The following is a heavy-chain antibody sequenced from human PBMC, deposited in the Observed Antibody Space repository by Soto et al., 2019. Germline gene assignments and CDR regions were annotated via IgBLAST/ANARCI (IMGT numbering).Heavy chain of an antibody. J-gene: IGHJ3*01. Sequence: QRLSCAASGFDVGRKFMGWVRRAPGKGLECVAIIYVVDNTESADSVKRRFSISRDYSRNTLYLQMNSLRAEETATYYCAARRDMVVYIFPVRGAFNXWGQGTIVTVS. CDR3: AARRDMVVYIFPVRGAFNX. D-gene: IGHD3-9*01. CDR1: GFDVGRKF. V-gene: IGHV3-53*01. CDR2: IYVVDNT.